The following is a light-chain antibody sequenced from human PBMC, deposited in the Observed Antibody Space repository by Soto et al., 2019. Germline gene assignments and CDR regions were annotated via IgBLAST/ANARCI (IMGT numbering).Light chain of an antibody. J-gene: IGKJ5*01. V-gene: IGKV3D-20*01. CDR1: QSINSNY. Sequence: EIVLTQSPATLSLSPGERATLSFGASQSINSNYLAWYQQKPGLAPRLVIYDTSRRAPGIPDRLAGSASGTAFTLTISILEPEDSAIYYCQQYCSSPTFGQGTRLEIK. CDR2: DTS. CDR3: QQYCSSPT.